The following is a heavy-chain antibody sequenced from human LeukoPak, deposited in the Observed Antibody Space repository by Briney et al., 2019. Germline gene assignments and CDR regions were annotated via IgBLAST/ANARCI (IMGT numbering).Heavy chain of an antibody. CDR1: GYTFTSYG. CDR2: ISAYTGNT. D-gene: IGHD2-8*01. J-gene: IGHJ4*02. CDR3: ARDIGVAGIVLMVYAYYFDY. V-gene: IGHV1-18*01. Sequence: ASVKVSCKASGYTFTSYGISWVRQAPGQGLDWMGWISAYTGNTNYAQKLQGRVTMTTDTSTSTAYTELRSLRSDDTAVYYCARDIGVAGIVLMVYAYYFDYWGQGTLVTVSS.